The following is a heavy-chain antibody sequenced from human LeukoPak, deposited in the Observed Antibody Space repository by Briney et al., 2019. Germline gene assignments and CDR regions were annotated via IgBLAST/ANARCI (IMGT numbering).Heavy chain of an antibody. CDR1: GFTFSSYA. CDR3: AREMSIAAAVPFDY. Sequence: GGSLRLSCAASGFTFSSYAMSWVRQAPGKGLEWVAVISYDGSNKYYADSVKGRFTISRDNSKNTLYLQMNSLRAEDTAVYYCAREMSIAAAVPFDYWGQGTLVTVSS. J-gene: IGHJ4*02. CDR2: ISYDGSNK. D-gene: IGHD6-13*01. V-gene: IGHV3-30-3*01.